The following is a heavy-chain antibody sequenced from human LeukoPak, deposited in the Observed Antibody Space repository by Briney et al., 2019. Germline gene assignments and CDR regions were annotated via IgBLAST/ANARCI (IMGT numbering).Heavy chain of an antibody. D-gene: IGHD3-22*01. V-gene: IGHV3-23*01. CDR2: ISGSGGGT. Sequence: GGSLRLSCAVSGITVSNYGMSWVRQAPGKGLEWVAGISGSGGGTNYADSVKGRFTISRDNFKNTLYLQMNSLRAEDTAVYFCAKRGVVIRVILVGFHKEAYYFDSWGQGALVTGSS. CDR1: GITVSNYG. CDR3: AKRGVVIRVILVGFHKEAYYFDS. J-gene: IGHJ4*02.